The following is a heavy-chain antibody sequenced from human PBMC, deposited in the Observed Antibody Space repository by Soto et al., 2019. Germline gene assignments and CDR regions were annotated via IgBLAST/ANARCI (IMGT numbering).Heavy chain of an antibody. D-gene: IGHD1-1*01. J-gene: IGHJ4*02. CDR3: ARGGVKGTPSRGQVYK. V-gene: IGHV3-11*06. CDR1: GFTFSDYY. CDR2: ISSSGDST. Sequence: QVQVVESGGGLVKPGGSLRLSCAASGFTFSDYYMSWIRQAPGKGLEWVSFISSSGDSTKYADSVKGRFTISRDNAKNSLYLQLNSLRAKDTAVYYCARGGVKGTPSRGQVYKWGQGTLVTVSA.